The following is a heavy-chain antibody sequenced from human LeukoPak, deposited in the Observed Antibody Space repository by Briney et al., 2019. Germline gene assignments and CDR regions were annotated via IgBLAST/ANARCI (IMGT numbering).Heavy chain of an antibody. J-gene: IGHJ3*02. V-gene: IGHV3-7*03. D-gene: IGHD1-26*01. Sequence: PGGSLRLSCAASGFTFSSYWMSWVRQAPGKGLEWVANIKQDGSEKYYVDSVKGRFTISRDNSKNTLYLQMNSLRAEDTAVYYCARDAPELGATLEDAFDIWGQGTMVTVSS. CDR2: IKQDGSEK. CDR1: GFTFSSYW. CDR3: ARDAPELGATLEDAFDI.